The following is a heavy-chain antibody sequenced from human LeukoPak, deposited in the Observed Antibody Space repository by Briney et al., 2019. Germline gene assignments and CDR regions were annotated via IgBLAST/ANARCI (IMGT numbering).Heavy chain of an antibody. CDR1: GGSISSYY. J-gene: IGHJ6*03. Sequence: SETLSLTCTVSGGSISSYYWSWIRQPPGKGLEWIVYIYYSGSTNYNPSLKSRVTISVDTSKNQFSLKLSSVTAADTAVYYCASSITIFGVDYYYMDVWGKGTTVTVSS. CDR3: ASSITIFGVDYYYMDV. CDR2: IYYSGST. D-gene: IGHD3-3*01. V-gene: IGHV4-59*01.